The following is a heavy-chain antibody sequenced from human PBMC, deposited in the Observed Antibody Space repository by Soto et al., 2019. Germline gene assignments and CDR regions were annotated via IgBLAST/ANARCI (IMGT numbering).Heavy chain of an antibody. CDR3: ATWHEREHAFDV. CDR1: GLTISGKKY. D-gene: IGHD1-1*01. V-gene: IGHV3-53*01. CDR2: LYDVDGS. J-gene: IGHJ3*01. Sequence: DVQLVESGGGLIQPGETLRLSCAAFGLTISGKKYVAWVRQAPGKGLEWVSGLYDVDGSFYADSVTGRFTTSSDSSKSTVYLQMNDLRPDDTAVYYCATWHEREHAFDVWGQGTTVTISS.